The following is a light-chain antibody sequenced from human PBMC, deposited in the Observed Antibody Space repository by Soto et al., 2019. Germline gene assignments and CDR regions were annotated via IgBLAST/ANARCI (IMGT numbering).Light chain of an antibody. CDR3: CSYAGSYTLV. J-gene: IGLJ2*01. Sequence: QSALTQPASVSGSPGQSITISCTGTSSDVGTYNLVSWYQQHPGKAPKLMIYEDNKWPSGVSNRFSGSKSGNTASLTVSGLQAEDEADYYCCSYAGSYTLVFGGGTKLTVL. CDR2: EDN. CDR1: SSDVGTYNL. V-gene: IGLV2-23*01.